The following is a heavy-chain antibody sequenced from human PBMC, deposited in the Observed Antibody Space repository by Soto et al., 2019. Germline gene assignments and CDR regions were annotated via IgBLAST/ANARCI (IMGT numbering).Heavy chain of an antibody. V-gene: IGHV4-34*01. CDR3: AGEYYYGSGSKIYYYYYGMDV. Sequence: SETLSLTCAVYGGSFSGYYWSWIRQPPGKGLEWIGEINHSGSTNYNPSLKSRVTISVDTSKNQFSLKLSSVTAADTAVYYCAGEYYYGSGSKIYYYYYGMDVWGQGTTVTVSS. CDR2: INHSGST. D-gene: IGHD3-10*01. J-gene: IGHJ6*02. CDR1: GGSFSGYY.